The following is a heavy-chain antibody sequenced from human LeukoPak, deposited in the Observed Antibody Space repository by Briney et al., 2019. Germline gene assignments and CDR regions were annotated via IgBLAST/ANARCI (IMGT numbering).Heavy chain of an antibody. CDR3: AKEGLGSSWYPNYFDY. Sequence: GGSLRLSCAASGFTLSAYAMHWVRQAPGKGLEWVALISYDGSNKYYADFVKGRFTISRDSSKNTLYLQVNSLRAEDTAVYYCAKEGLGSSWYPNYFDYWGQGTLVAVSS. CDR2: ISYDGSNK. V-gene: IGHV3-30*18. D-gene: IGHD6-13*01. CDR1: GFTLSAYA. J-gene: IGHJ4*02.